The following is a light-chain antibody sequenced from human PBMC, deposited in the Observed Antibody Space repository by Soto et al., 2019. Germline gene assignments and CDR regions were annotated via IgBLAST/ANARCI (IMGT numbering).Light chain of an antibody. CDR1: QSVSINS. CDR2: GAS. J-gene: IGKJ2*01. CDR3: QQYSSSWYT. Sequence: EVVLMQSPDTLPLSPGERATLSCRASQSVSINSLVWYQQKPGQAPRLLIYGASNRATGIPDRFSASGSGTDFTLTISRLEPEDFAMYYCQQYSSSWYTFGQGTKVEV. V-gene: IGKV3-20*01.